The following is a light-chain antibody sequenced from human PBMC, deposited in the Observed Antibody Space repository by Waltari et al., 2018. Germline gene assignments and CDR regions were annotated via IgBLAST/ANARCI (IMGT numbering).Light chain of an antibody. CDR2: SNN. V-gene: IGLV1-44*01. J-gene: IGLJ2*01. CDR3: AAWDDSLNGPV. CDR1: SSNIGSHT. Sequence: QSVLTQPPSASGTPGQRVTISGSGSSSNIGSHTVTWYQQLPGTSPKLLIYSNNQPPSGLPGRLSGSHSGTSASLAISGLQSEDEADYYCAAWDDSLNGPVFGGGTKLTVL.